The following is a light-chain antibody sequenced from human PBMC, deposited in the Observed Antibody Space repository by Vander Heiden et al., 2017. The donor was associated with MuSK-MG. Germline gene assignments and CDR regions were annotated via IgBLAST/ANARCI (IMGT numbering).Light chain of an antibody. Sequence: IVLTQSPATLSLSPGERATLSCRASQNVNSYLAWDQQKPGQVPRLLIYDASNRDTGIQARFSGSGSGTDFTLTISSLETEDFAVYYIQQRAGYTFGQGTKLEIK. CDR3: QQRAGYT. J-gene: IGKJ2*01. V-gene: IGKV3-11*01. CDR2: DAS. CDR1: QNVNSY.